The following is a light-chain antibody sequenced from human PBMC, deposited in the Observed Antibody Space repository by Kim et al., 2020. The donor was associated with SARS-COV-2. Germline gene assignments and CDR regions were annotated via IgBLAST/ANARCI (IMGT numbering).Light chain of an antibody. CDR2: LNSDGSH. CDR3: QTWGTEV. CDR1: SGHSSYG. Sequence: LGASVKLTCTLSSGHSSYGIAWHQQQPEKGPRYLMKLNSDGSHSKGDGIPDRFSGSSSGAERYLTISSLQSEDEADYYCQTWGTEVFGGGTQLTVL. V-gene: IGLV4-69*01. J-gene: IGLJ3*02.